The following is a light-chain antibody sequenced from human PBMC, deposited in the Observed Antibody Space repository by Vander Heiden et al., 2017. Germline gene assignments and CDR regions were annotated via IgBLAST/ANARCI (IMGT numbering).Light chain of an antibody. CDR2: AAS. Sequence: SPSSLSASVGDRVTITCRASQGFSNYVAWYQQKPGKVPKLLIYAASTLQSGVPSRFSGSRSGTDFTLTISSLQPEDVATYYCQSFKTAPYSFGQGTQLEIK. CDR1: QGFSNY. CDR3: QSFKTAPYS. J-gene: IGKJ2*03. V-gene: IGKV1-27*01.